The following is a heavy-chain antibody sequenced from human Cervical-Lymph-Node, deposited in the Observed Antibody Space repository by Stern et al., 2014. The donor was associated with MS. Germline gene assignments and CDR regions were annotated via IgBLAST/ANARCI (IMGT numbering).Heavy chain of an antibody. CDR2: ISNVGHNR. V-gene: IGHV3-30*18. D-gene: IGHD2-15*01. Sequence: VQLVESGGGVVQPGRSLRLSCAASGFNFSNHGIHWVRQAPGTGLEWVALISNVGHNRYYAASVKSRFTISRDTSKNKTYLQLHSLRTEDTAVYYCAKYLCSGGSCYYYYYGMDVWGQGTTVTVSS. CDR3: AKYLCSGGSCYYYYYGMDV. J-gene: IGHJ6*02. CDR1: GFNFSNHG.